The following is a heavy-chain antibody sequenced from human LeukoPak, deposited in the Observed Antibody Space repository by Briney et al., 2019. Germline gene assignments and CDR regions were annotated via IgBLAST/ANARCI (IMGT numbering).Heavy chain of an antibody. CDR3: ARDATRVVVTQDRGYYFDY. CDR2: ISYDGSNK. D-gene: IGHD2-21*02. V-gene: IGHV3-30*03. J-gene: IGHJ4*02. Sequence: GGSLRLSCAASGFTFSSYGMHWVRQAPGKGLEWVAVISYDGSNKYYADSVKGRFTISRVNSKNTLYLQMNSLRAEDTAVYYCARDATRVVVTQDRGYYFDYWGQGTLVTVSS. CDR1: GFTFSSYG.